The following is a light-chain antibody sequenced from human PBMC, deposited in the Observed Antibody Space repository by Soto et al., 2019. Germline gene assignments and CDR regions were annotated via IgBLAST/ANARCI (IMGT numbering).Light chain of an antibody. CDR3: QQCGSSPIT. J-gene: IGKJ5*01. CDR1: QSVRSNY. V-gene: IGKV3-20*01. Sequence: IVLTQSPFTLSLSPGERATLSGRASQSVRSNYLAWYQQQPGQAPRLLIYDASSRATGIPDRFSGSGSGTDFTLTISRLEPKDFAVYYCQQCGSSPITLGQGTRLEIK. CDR2: DAS.